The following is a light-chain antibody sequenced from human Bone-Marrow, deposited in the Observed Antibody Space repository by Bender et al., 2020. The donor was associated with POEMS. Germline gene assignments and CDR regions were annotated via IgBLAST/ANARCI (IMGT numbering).Light chain of an antibody. J-gene: IGLJ2*01. CDR2: DVT. CDR1: NSDIGVYNY. CDR3: YSYAGSSRVV. V-gene: IGLV2-14*03. Sequence: QSALTQPASVSGSPGQSITISCTGTNSDIGVYNYVSWYQHHPGTAPKLMVYDVTNRPSGVPDRFSGSKSGNTASLTVSGLQAEDEADYYCYSYAGSSRVVFGGGTKLTVL.